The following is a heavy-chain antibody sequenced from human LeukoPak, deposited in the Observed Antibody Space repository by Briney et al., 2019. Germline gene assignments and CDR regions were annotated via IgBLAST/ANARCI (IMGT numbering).Heavy chain of an antibody. CDR2: ISSSSSYI. CDR1: GFTFSSYS. D-gene: IGHD6-19*01. Sequence: GGSLRLSCAASGFTFSSYSMNWVRQAPGKGLEWVSSISSSSSYIYYADSVKGRFTISRDNAKNSLYLQMNSLRAEDTAVYYCARVASGGWYYAFDIWGQGTMVTVSS. J-gene: IGHJ3*02. CDR3: ARVASGGWYYAFDI. V-gene: IGHV3-21*01.